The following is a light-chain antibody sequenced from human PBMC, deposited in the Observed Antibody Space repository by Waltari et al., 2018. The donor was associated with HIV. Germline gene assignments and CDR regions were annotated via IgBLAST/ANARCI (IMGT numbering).Light chain of an antibody. CDR1: SSNIGTSY. Sequence: QSVLTQPPSVSPAPGLDVTISCSGGSSNIGTSYVSWYQQLPGTAPKLLIYDNNKRPSGIPDRFSGSKSGTSATLDITGVQTGDEADYYCATWDSSLSAGVVFGGGTKLTVL. J-gene: IGLJ3*02. CDR3: ATWDSSLSAGVV. V-gene: IGLV1-51*01. CDR2: DNN.